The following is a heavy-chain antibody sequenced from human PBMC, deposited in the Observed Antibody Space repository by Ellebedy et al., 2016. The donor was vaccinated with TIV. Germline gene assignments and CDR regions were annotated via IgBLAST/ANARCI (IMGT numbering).Heavy chain of an antibody. J-gene: IGHJ2*01. CDR3: AIDSGANFLGLSFGL. D-gene: IGHD4/OR15-4a*01. Sequence: AASVKVSCKDSGGTFSSYAISWVRQVPGQGLEWMGGIIPRFGRPTSAQKFQGRVTITADESSSTASMELSGLRSDDTAVYYCAIDSGANFLGLSFGLWGRGTLVTVSS. CDR1: GGTFSSYA. V-gene: IGHV1-69*13. CDR2: IIPRFGRP.